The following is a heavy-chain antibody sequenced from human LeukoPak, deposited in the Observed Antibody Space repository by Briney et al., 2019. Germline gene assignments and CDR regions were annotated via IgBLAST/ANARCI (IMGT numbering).Heavy chain of an antibody. Sequence: SETLSLTCTVSGGSTSSYYWSWIRQPPGKGLEWIGYIYYSGSTNYNPSLKSRVTISVDTSKNQFSLKLSSVTAADTAVYYCARAIVVVPAAIWFDPWGQGTLVTVSS. CDR1: GGSTSSYY. V-gene: IGHV4-59*01. CDR2: IYYSGST. J-gene: IGHJ5*02. D-gene: IGHD2-2*01. CDR3: ARAIVVVPAAIWFDP.